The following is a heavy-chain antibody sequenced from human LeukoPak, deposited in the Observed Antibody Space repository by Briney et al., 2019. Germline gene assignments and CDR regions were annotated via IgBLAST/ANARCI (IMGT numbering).Heavy chain of an antibody. V-gene: IGHV5-51*01. Sequence: GESLKISCKGSGYRFTIYWIGWARQMPGRGLEWIGIIYPGDSDIRYSPSFQGQVNISADKSISTAYLQWSSLKASDTAMYYCVRRTTGEYYFDYWGQGTLVTVSS. CDR1: GYRFTIYW. D-gene: IGHD7-27*01. CDR2: IYPGDSDI. J-gene: IGHJ4*02. CDR3: VRRTTGEYYFDY.